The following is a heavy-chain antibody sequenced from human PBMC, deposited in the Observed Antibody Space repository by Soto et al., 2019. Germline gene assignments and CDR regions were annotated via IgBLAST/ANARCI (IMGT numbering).Heavy chain of an antibody. CDR2: IRSKAYGGTT. CDR3: TRVYSTVSGYYPSDY. D-gene: IGHD3-3*01. V-gene: IGHV3-49*03. CDR1: GFTFGDYA. Sequence: GALRLSCTASGFTFGDYAMSWFRQAPGKGLEWVGFIRSKAYGGTTEYAASVKGRFTISRDDSKSIAYLQMNSLKTEDTAGYYCTRVYSTVSGYYPSDYWGQGTLVTVSS. J-gene: IGHJ4*02.